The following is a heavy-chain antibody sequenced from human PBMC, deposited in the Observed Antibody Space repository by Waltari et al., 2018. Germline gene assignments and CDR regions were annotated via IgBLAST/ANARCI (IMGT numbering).Heavy chain of an antibody. J-gene: IGHJ4*02. CDR2: NSSSGQT. CDR1: GGSISNYY. V-gene: IGHV4-59*01. CDR3: ARATYYDFTSGYSFDN. Sequence: QVQLQESGPGLVKPSETLSLTCSGSGGSISNYYWNWIRQTPGKGLEWIGYNSSSGQTNYNPSLKSRVSVSLDTSKTRFSLRLSSVTAADTAVYYCARATYYDFTSGYSFDNWGQGTLVTVSS. D-gene: IGHD3-3*01.